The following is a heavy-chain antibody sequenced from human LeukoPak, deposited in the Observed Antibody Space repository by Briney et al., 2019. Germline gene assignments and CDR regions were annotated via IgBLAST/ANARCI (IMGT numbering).Heavy chain of an antibody. CDR2: IKQDGSEK. D-gene: IGHD3-16*01. Sequence: GGSLRLSCAASGFTFSSYWMSWVRQALGKGLEWVANIKQDGSEKYYVDSVKGRFTISRDNAKNSLYLQMNSLRAEDTAVYYCARDGGFDTTYYYYYYGMDVWGKGTTVTVSS. CDR1: GFTFSSYW. CDR3: ARDGGFDTTYYYYYYGMDV. V-gene: IGHV3-7*03. J-gene: IGHJ6*04.